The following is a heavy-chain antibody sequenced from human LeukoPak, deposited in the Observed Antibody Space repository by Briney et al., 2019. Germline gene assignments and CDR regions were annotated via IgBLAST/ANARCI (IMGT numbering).Heavy chain of an antibody. CDR1: DGSISSYY. V-gene: IGHV4-59*01. CDR3: ARTKPLDPFDF. J-gene: IGHJ3*01. Sequence: SETLSLTCTVSDGSISSYYWSWIRQPPGKGLEWIGYIYYSGNTYYNPSLKSRVTISVDTSKNQFSLKVNSVTAADTAVYYCARTKPLDPFDFWGQGTLVTVSS. CDR2: IYYSGNT.